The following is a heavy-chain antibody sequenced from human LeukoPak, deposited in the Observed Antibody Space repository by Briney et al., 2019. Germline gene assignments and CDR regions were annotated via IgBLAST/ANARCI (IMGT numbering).Heavy chain of an antibody. D-gene: IGHD2-2*01. CDR1: GGSVSSGSYY. V-gene: IGHV4-39*01. J-gene: IGHJ4*02. CDR2: IYYSGST. CDR3: ARYCSSTSCYLGY. Sequence: PSETLSLTCTVSGGSVSSGSYYWGWIRQPPGKGLEWIGSIYYSGSTYYNPSLKSRVTISVDTSKNQFSLKLSSVTAADTAVYYCARYCSSTSCYLGYWGQGTLVTVSS.